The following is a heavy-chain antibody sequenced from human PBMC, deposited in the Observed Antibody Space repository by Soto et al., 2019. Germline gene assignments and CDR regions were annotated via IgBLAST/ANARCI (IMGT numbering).Heavy chain of an antibody. CDR2: IYYSGST. Sequence: SETLSLTCTVSGGSISSYYWSWIRQPPGKGLEWIGYIYYSGSTNYNPSLKSRVTISVDTSKNQFSLKLSSVTAADTAVYYCARGDSGYFPYYYYMDVWGKGTTVTVSS. CDR1: GGSISSYY. J-gene: IGHJ6*03. CDR3: ARGDSGYFPYYYYMDV. D-gene: IGHD5-12*01. V-gene: IGHV4-59*01.